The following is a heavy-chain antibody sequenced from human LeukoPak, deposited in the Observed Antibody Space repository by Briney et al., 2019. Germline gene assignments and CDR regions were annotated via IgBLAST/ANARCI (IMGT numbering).Heavy chain of an antibody. CDR1: GGSISSGGYY. V-gene: IGHV4-31*03. CDR2: MYYSGST. CDR3: ARANRDFWSGYYNWFDP. J-gene: IGHJ5*02. Sequence: SETLSLTCTVSGGSISSGGYYWSWIRQHPGKGLEWIGNMYYSGSTYYNPSLKSRLTISVDTSKNHFSLKLTSVTVADTAVYYCARANRDFWSGYYNWFDPWGQGTLVTVSS. D-gene: IGHD3-3*01.